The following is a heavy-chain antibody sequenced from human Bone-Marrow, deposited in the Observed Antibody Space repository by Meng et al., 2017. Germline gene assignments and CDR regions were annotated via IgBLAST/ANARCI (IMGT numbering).Heavy chain of an antibody. Sequence: GESLKISCVASGFTFSLYEMNWVRQAPGKGLEWVSYISSSGSNRYYADSVKGRFTISRDNAKNSLYLQMNSLRAEDTAVYHCAKGWNLGNDWGQGTLVTVSS. J-gene: IGHJ4*02. V-gene: IGHV3-48*03. CDR3: AKGWNLGND. CDR2: ISSSGSNR. CDR1: GFTFSLYE. D-gene: IGHD3-16*01.